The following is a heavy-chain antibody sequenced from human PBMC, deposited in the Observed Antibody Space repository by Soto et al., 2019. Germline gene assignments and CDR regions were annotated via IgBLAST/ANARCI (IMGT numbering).Heavy chain of an antibody. Sequence: PGESLKISCKASGYSFSTRWIGWVRQMPGKGLEWMGIIYPGDSDTRYSPPFQGQVTITADKSVSTAYLQWSSLKASDTAMYYCVRHCGSNSCQGRPYKWFDSWDQGTLVTVSS. J-gene: IGHJ5*01. V-gene: IGHV5-51*01. CDR3: VRHCGSNSCQGRPYKWFDS. CDR1: GYSFSTRW. CDR2: IYPGDSDT. D-gene: IGHD2-2*01.